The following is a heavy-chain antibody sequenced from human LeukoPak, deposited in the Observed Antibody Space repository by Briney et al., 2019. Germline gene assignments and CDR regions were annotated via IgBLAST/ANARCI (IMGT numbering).Heavy chain of an antibody. V-gene: IGHV3-30*02. D-gene: IGHD2-2*01. CDR3: ARAECSSATCHQIWGYYMDV. CDR2: IRYDGTNK. Sequence: GGSLRLSCAASGFTFSSYGMNWVRQAPGKGLEWVAFIRYDGTNKYYTDSVKGRFTFSRDNSKNTVYMQMNSLRDEDTAVYYCARAECSSATCHQIWGYYMDVWGKGATVTVSS. CDR1: GFTFSSYG. J-gene: IGHJ6*03.